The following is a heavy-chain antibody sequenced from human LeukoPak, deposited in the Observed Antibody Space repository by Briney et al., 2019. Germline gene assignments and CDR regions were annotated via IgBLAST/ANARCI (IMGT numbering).Heavy chain of an antibody. CDR3: AKALRPVRPDYDILTGYYYGMDV. V-gene: IGHV3-7*03. D-gene: IGHD3-9*01. Sequence: PGGSLRLSCAASGFTFSSYWMSWVRQAPGKGLEWVANIKQDGSEKYYVDSVKGRFTISRDNAKNSLYLQMNSLRAEDTAVYYCAKALRPVRPDYDILTGYYYGMDVWGQGTTVTVSS. CDR1: GFTFSSYW. CDR2: IKQDGSEK. J-gene: IGHJ6*02.